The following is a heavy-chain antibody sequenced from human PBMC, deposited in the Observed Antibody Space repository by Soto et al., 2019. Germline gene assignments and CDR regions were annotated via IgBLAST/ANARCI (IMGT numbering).Heavy chain of an antibody. Sequence: EVQLVESGGGSVQPGGSLRLSCVASGFTFSSYSMVWVRQAPGKGLEWVSYIFASSATIYYADSVKGRFTVSRDNAKNSLFLLMSRLRAEDTAVYCWARDAEWAFGYWGQGTQVTVSS. J-gene: IGHJ4*02. CDR3: ARDAEWAFGY. CDR1: GFTFSSYS. D-gene: IGHD3-3*01. V-gene: IGHV3-48*04. CDR2: IFASSATI.